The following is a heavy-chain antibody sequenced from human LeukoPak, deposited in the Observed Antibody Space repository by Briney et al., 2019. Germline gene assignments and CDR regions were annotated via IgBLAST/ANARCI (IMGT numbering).Heavy chain of an antibody. CDR3: ASSADSGYVS. CDR1: GFTVSSNY. Sequence: PGGSLRLSCAASGFTVSSNYMSWVRQAPGRGLEWVSVIYSGGSTYYADSVKGRFTISRHNSKNTLYLQMNSLRAEDTAVYYCASSADSGYVSWGQGTLVTVSS. CDR2: IYSGGST. V-gene: IGHV3-53*04. D-gene: IGHD5-12*01. J-gene: IGHJ4*02.